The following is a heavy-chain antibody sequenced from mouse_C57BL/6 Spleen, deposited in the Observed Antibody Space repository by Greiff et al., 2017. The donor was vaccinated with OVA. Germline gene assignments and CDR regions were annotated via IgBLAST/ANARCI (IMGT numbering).Heavy chain of an antibody. J-gene: IGHJ3*01. CDR3: ARRGYDYDRFAY. V-gene: IGHV1-59*01. D-gene: IGHD2-4*01. CDR2: IDPSDSYP. Sequence: QVHVKQPGAELVRPGTSVKLSCKASGYTFTSYWMHWVKQRPGQGLAWIGVIDPSDSYPNYNQKFKGKATLTVDTSSSTAYMQLSSLTSEDSAVYYCARRGYDYDRFAYWGQGTLVTVSA. CDR1: GYTFTSYW.